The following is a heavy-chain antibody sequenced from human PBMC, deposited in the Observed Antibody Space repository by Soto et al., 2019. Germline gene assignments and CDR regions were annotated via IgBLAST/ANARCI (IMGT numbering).Heavy chain of an antibody. D-gene: IGHD2-15*01. CDR3: ARGSTGSAYSWFDS. Sequence: ASVKVSCKASGYTFTGYAMHWVRQAPGQRLEWMGWINAGNGNTKYSQKLQGRVTITRDTSATTAYMELSSLRSEDTAVYYCARGSTGSAYSWFDSWGQGTLVTVSS. CDR2: INAGNGNT. CDR1: GYTFTGYA. V-gene: IGHV1-3*01. J-gene: IGHJ5*01.